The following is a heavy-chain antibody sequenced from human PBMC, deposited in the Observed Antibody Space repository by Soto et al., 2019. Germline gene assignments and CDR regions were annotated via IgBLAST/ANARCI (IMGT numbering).Heavy chain of an antibody. CDR3: ARQNALGPYYFDY. CDR2: IYYSGST. V-gene: IGHV4-39*01. J-gene: IGHJ4*02. CDR1: GGSISSSSYY. Sequence: SETLSLTCTVSGGSISSSSYYWGWIRQPPGKGLEWIGSIYYSGSTYYNPSLKSRVTISVDTSKNQFSLKLSSVTAADTAVYYCARQNALGPYYFDYWGQGTLVTVSS.